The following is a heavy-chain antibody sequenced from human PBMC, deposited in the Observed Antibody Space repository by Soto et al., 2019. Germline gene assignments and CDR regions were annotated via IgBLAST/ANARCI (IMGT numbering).Heavy chain of an antibody. V-gene: IGHV1-69*01. CDR2: IVPIYRTA. CDR3: ARDSGAKLSSS. Sequence: QVQLVQSGAEMRRPGSSVKVSCKASGGTFSSYRINWVRQAPGQGLEWVGGIVPIYRTADYAQKVQGRVTMTADESARTAYMELRGLKSQDPAVYYCARDSGAKLSSSWGQGTLVTVSS. CDR1: GGTFSSYR. J-gene: IGHJ4*02. D-gene: IGHD6-13*01.